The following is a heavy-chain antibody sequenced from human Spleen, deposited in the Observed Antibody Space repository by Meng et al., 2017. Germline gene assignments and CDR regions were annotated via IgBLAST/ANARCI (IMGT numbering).Heavy chain of an antibody. CDR2: IYPGDSDT. CDR3: ARSGDSSSWYADY. CDR1: GYSFTTYW. D-gene: IGHD6-13*01. Sequence: GESLKISCKGSGYSFTTYWIGWARQMPGKGLEWMGTIYPGDSDTRYSPSFQGPVTISADKSISTAYLQWSSLKDSDTAMYYCARSGDSSSWYADYWGQGTLVTVSS. J-gene: IGHJ4*02. V-gene: IGHV5-51*01.